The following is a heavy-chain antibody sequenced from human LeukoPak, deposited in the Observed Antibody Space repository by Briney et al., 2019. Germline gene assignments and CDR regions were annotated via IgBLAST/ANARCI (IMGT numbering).Heavy chain of an antibody. Sequence: SETLSLTCTVSGGSISSGGYYWNWIRQHPGKGLEWIGYIYYSGSTDYNPSLKSRVTISVDTSKNQFSLKLSSVTAADTAVYYCARGSGSFAIHAFDIWGQGTMVTVSS. CDR1: GGSISSGGYY. J-gene: IGHJ3*02. CDR3: ARGSGSFAIHAFDI. V-gene: IGHV4-61*08. CDR2: IYYSGST. D-gene: IGHD1-26*01.